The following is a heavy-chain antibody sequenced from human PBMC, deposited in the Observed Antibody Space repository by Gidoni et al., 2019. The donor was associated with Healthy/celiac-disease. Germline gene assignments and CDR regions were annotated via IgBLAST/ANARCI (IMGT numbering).Heavy chain of an antibody. CDR2: IWYDGSNK. J-gene: IGHJ4*02. V-gene: IGHV3-33*01. D-gene: IGHD3-22*01. CDR3: ARDAYYYDSSGSPLDY. Sequence: QVQLVESGGGVVQPGMSLRLSCAASGFTFSSYGMHWVRKAPGKGLEWVAVIWYDGSNKYYADSVKGRFTISRDNSKNTLYLQMNSLRAEDTAVYYCARDAYYYDSSGSPLDYWGQGTLVTVSS. CDR1: GFTFSSYG.